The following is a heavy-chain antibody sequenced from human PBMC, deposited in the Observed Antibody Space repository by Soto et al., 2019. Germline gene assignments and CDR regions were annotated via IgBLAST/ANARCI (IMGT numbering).Heavy chain of an antibody. CDR1: GFTFNDFA. CDR2: IPWNSGTL. Sequence: GVTLRLTCVASGFTFNDFAMHWVRQAPGKGLEWVSGIPWNSGTLDYADSVRGRFSISRDNAKNSLYLQMNSLRVGDTALYYCARHRGYHYYGMDVWGQGTTVTVSS. J-gene: IGHJ6*02. V-gene: IGHV3-9*01. CDR3: ARHRGYHYYGMDV.